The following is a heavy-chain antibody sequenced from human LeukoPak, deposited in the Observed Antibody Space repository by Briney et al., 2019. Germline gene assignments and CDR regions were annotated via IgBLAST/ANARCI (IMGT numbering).Heavy chain of an antibody. J-gene: IGHJ5*02. V-gene: IGHV4-59*01. CDR2: IHYSGTT. CDR3: ARCSRALNWFDP. Sequence: SETLSLTCTVSGGSISSYYWSWMRRSPGKGLEWIGYIHYSGTTNYDPSLKSRVTISVDTSKNQFSLQLSSMTAADTAVYYCARCSRALNWFDPWGQGTLVTVSS. CDR1: GGSISSYY. D-gene: IGHD6-13*01.